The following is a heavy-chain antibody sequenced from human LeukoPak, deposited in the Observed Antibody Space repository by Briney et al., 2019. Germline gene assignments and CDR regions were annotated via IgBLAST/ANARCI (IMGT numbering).Heavy chain of an antibody. CDR1: GYPFSTYW. V-gene: IGHV3-74*01. CDR3: ARGGFAHGFDI. CDR2: VNNDGSNT. Sequence: GGSLRLSCAGSGYPFSTYWMHWVRQAPGQGLVWVSRVNNDGSNTIYADSVKGRFTTSRDNAKNTLYLQMNSLRAEDTAVYFCARGGFAHGFDIWGQGTMVTVSS. J-gene: IGHJ3*02.